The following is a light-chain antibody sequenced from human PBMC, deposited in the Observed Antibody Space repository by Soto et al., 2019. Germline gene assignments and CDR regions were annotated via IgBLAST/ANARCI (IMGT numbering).Light chain of an antibody. Sequence: QLVLTQPPSASGTPGQRVTISCSGSNSNIGRHNVYWYQQLPGTAPKLLIYWNNQRPSWVPDRFSGSKSGTSASLAISGLRSEDEADYYCAAWDDSLRGLVFGGGTKVTVL. CDR2: WNN. CDR1: NSNIGRHN. V-gene: IGLV1-47*01. CDR3: AAWDDSLRGLV. J-gene: IGLJ2*01.